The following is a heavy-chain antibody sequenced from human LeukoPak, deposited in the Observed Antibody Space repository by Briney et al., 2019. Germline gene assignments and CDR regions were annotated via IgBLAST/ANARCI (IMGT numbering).Heavy chain of an antibody. CDR1: GYTFTSYY. J-gene: IGHJ4*02. D-gene: IGHD5-18*01. V-gene: IGHV1-46*01. CDR3: ARVGDSYGYRRYYFDY. CDR2: INPSGGST. Sequence: ASVKVSCKASGYTFTSYYMHRVRQAPGQGLEWMGIINPSGGSTSYAQKFQGRVTMTRDTSTSTVYMELSSLRSEDTAVYYCARVGDSYGYRRYYFDYWGQGTLVTVSS.